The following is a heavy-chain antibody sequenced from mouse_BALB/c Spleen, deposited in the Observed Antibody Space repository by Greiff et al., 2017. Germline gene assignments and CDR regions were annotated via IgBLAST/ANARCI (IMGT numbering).Heavy chain of an antibody. V-gene: IGHV1-14*01. J-gene: IGHJ2*01. CDR2: INPYNDGT. CDR3: ARYPAYYGNYFDY. Sequence: VQLQQSGTVLARPGASVKMSCKASGYTFTSYVMHWVKQKPGQGLEWIGYINPYNDGTKYNEKFKGKATLTSDKSSSTAYMELSSLTSEDSAVYYCARYPAYYGNYFDYWGQGTTLTVSS. D-gene: IGHD2-10*01. CDR1: GYTFTSYV.